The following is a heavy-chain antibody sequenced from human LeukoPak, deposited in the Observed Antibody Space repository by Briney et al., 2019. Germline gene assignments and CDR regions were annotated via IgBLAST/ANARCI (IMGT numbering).Heavy chain of an antibody. J-gene: IGHJ4*02. Sequence: ASLKVSCKASGGTFSSYTISWVRQAPGQGLEWMGRIIPILGIANYAQKFQGRVTITADKSTSTAYMELSSLRSEDTAVLYCARGQSGSYQFDKWGQGTLVTVS. CDR3: ARGQSGSYQFDK. V-gene: IGHV1-69*02. D-gene: IGHD1-26*01. CDR1: GGTFSSYT. CDR2: IIPILGIA.